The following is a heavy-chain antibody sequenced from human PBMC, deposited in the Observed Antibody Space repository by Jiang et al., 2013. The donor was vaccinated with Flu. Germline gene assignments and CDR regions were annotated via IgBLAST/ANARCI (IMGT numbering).Heavy chain of an antibody. CDR1: GYSFSNYW. Sequence: SGAEVKKAGESLQISCKGSGYSFSNYWIGWVRQMPGKGLEWMAIVYPGDSDTRYSPSFQGQVTISADKSINTAYLEFSSLKASDTAIYYCARRQGHSFGYGPGGTQDTFDIWGQGTMVTASS. CDR2: VYPGDSDT. V-gene: IGHV5-51*01. D-gene: IGHD5-18*01. J-gene: IGHJ3*02. CDR3: ARRQGHSFGYGPGGTQDTFDI.